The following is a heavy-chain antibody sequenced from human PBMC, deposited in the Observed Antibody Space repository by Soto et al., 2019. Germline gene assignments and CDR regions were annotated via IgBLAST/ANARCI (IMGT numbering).Heavy chain of an antibody. CDR2: ISGSGGST. CDR3: AKTYYYDSSGYYYYGMDV. Sequence: EVQLLESGGGLVQPGGSLRLSCAASGFTFSSYAMSWVRQAPGKGLEWVSAISGSGGSTYYADSVKGRFTISRDNSKNTLYLQMNSLRAEDTAVYYCAKTYYYDSSGYYYYGMDVWGQGTTVTVSS. V-gene: IGHV3-23*01. D-gene: IGHD3-22*01. CDR1: GFTFSSYA. J-gene: IGHJ6*02.